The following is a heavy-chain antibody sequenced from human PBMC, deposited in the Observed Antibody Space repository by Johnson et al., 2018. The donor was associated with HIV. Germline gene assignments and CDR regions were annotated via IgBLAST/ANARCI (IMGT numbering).Heavy chain of an antibody. CDR1: GFTVSSNY. Sequence: VHLVESGGGLIQPGGSLRLSCAASGFTVSSNYMSWVRQAPGKGLEWVSVIYSGGSTYYADSVKGRFTISRDNSKNTVYLQMNSLRAEDTAVYYCARNHPQSSDAFDIWGQGTMVTVSS. D-gene: IGHD4-11*01. CDR3: ARNHPQSSDAFDI. V-gene: IGHV3-53*01. J-gene: IGHJ3*02. CDR2: IYSGGST.